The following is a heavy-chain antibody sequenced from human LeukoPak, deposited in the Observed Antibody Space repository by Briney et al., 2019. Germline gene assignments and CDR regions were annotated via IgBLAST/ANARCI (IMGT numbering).Heavy chain of an antibody. J-gene: IGHJ4*02. CDR1: GFIFRNYW. CDR3: ASSKGGAPAN. V-gene: IGHV3-74*01. D-gene: IGHD2-8*01. CDR2: INSDGTST. Sequence: PGGSLRLSCVASGFIFRNYWMHWVRQAPGKGLVWVSRINSDGTSTSYADSVKGRFTISRDDAKNTLYLQMNSLKTEDTAMYYCASSKGGAPANWGQGTPVTVSS.